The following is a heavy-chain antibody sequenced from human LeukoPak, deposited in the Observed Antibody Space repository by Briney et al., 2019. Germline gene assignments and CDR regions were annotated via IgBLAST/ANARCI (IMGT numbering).Heavy chain of an antibody. CDR1: GYSIAGYY. CDR3: ARDYCSSTSCLFDY. Sequence: ASVKVSCKNPGYSIAGYYIHWVRQAPGQGLEWMGRLNPNYRDTNFAQRFQGRVTMTRDTSISTAYMELSRLRSDDTAVYYCARDYCSSTSCLFDYWGQGTLVTVSS. V-gene: IGHV1-2*06. D-gene: IGHD2-2*01. CDR2: LNPNYRDT. J-gene: IGHJ4*02.